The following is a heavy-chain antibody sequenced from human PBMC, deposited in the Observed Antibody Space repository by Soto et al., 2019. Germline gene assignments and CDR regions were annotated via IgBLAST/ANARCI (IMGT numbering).Heavy chain of an antibody. V-gene: IGHV3-23*01. D-gene: IGHD4-17*01. CDR2: LSGSGVST. CDR1: GFTFSSYA. CDR3: AKGRYGDYYYYYDMDV. J-gene: IGHJ6*02. Sequence: EVQLLESGGGLVQPGGSLRLSFAASGFTFSSYAMSWVRQAPGKGLEWVSALSGSGVSTHYADSVKGRFTISRDNSKNTLYLQMNSLRAEDTAVYYCAKGRYGDYYYYYDMDVWGQGTTVTVSS.